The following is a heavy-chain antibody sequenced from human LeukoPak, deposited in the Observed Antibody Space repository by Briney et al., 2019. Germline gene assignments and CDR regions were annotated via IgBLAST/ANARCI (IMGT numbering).Heavy chain of an antibody. V-gene: IGHV3-23*01. Sequence: GGSLRLSCAASGFTFSSCAMSWVRQAPGKGLEWVSEISGSGGTTYYADPVKGRFTISRDNSKNTLYLQMNDLRAEDTAIYYGAKQYFGVNYFDYWGQGTLVTVSS. CDR2: ISGSGGTT. J-gene: IGHJ4*02. D-gene: IGHD4-17*01. CDR3: AKQYFGVNYFDY. CDR1: GFTFSSCA.